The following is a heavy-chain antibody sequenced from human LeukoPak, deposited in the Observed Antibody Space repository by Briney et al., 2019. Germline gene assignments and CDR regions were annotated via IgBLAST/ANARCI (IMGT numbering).Heavy chain of an antibody. Sequence: PGGSLRLSCAASGFTFSSYAMNWVRQAPGKGLEWVSTISGSGGGTYYADSVKGRFTISRDNSNNTLYLQMNSLRAEDTAVYYCAKDGPIWFGDLLYPNCFAPWGQGTLVTVSS. D-gene: IGHD3-10*01. CDR1: GFTFSSYA. CDR2: ISGSGGGT. V-gene: IGHV3-23*01. J-gene: IGHJ5*02. CDR3: AKDGPIWFGDLLYPNCFAP.